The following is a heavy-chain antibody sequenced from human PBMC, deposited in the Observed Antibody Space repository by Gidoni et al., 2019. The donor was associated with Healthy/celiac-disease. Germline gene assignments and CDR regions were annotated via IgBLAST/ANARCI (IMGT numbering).Heavy chain of an antibody. V-gene: IGHV4-59*01. Sequence: QVQLQESGPGRVTPSETLSFTCTVSGGSISSYYWSWIRQPPGKVLEWIGYSYYSGSTNYNPSLKSRVTISVDTSKNQFSLKLSSVTAADTAVYYCARERSGGSGGNWSDPWGQGTLVTVSS. CDR2: SYYSGST. CDR3: ARERSGGSGGNWSDP. D-gene: IGHD3-10*01. CDR1: GGSISSYY. J-gene: IGHJ5*02.